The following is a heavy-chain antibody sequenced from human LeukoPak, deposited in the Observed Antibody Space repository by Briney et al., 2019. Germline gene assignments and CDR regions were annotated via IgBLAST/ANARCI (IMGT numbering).Heavy chain of an antibody. J-gene: IGHJ6*02. D-gene: IGHD1-14*01. V-gene: IGHV3-21*01. Sequence: GGSLRLSCAASGFTFSSYSMNWVRQAPGKGLEWVSSISSSSSYIYYANSVKGRFTISRDNAKNSLYLQMNSLRAEDTAVYYCARDGRTPGYYYYGMDVWGQGTTVTASS. CDR2: ISSSSSYI. CDR1: GFTFSSYS. CDR3: ARDGRTPGYYYYGMDV.